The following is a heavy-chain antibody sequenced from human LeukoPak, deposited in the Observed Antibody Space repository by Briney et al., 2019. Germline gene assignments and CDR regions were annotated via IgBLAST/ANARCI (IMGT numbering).Heavy chain of an antibody. D-gene: IGHD3-10*01. V-gene: IGHV1-18*01. J-gene: IGHJ5*02. CDR1: GYTLRSYG. Sequence: ASVKVSCKASGYTLRSYGITWVRQAPGQGLEWMGWISAYNGNTKYPQKLQGSVTMTTDTSTSTAYMELRSLRSDDTAVYYCAGDLGGVRGVTNWFDPWGQGTLVTVSS. CDR3: AGDLGGVRGVTNWFDP. CDR2: ISAYNGNT.